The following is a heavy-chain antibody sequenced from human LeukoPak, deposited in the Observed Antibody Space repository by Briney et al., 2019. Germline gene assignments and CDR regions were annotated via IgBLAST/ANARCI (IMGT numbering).Heavy chain of an antibody. CDR2: ISWNSGSI. Sequence: GRSLRLSCAASGFTFDDYAMHWVRQAPGKGLEWVSGISWNSGSIGYADSVKGRFTISRDNAKNSLYLQMNSLRAEDMALYYCAKDMTGYYYGSGSLAGALDVWGKGTTVTVSS. V-gene: IGHV3-9*03. D-gene: IGHD3-10*01. CDR1: GFTFDDYA. J-gene: IGHJ6*04. CDR3: AKDMTGYYYGSGSLAGALDV.